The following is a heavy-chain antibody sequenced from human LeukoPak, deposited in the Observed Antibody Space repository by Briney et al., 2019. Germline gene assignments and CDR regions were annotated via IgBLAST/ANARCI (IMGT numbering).Heavy chain of an antibody. CDR1: GYTFTSYD. Sequence: ASVKVSCKASGYTFTSYDINWVRQATGQGLEWMGWMNPNSGNTGYAQKFQGRVTMTRNTSISTAYMELSSLRSEDTAVYYCARVLRGYSYGHHKYYMDVWGKGTTVTISS. J-gene: IGHJ6*03. D-gene: IGHD5-18*01. CDR3: ARVLRGYSYGHHKYYMDV. CDR2: MNPNSGNT. V-gene: IGHV1-8*01.